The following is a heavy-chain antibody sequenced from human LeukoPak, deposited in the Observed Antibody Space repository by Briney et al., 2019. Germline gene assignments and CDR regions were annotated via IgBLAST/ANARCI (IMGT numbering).Heavy chain of an antibody. Sequence: GGSLGLSCAASGFTFSSYEMNWVRQAPGKGLEWVSYISSSGSTIYYADSVKGRFTISRDNAKNSLYLQMNSLRAEDTAVYYCARTRGDYGDYAGYWGQGTLVTVSS. CDR3: ARTRGDYGDYAGY. V-gene: IGHV3-48*03. J-gene: IGHJ4*02. CDR1: GFTFSSYE. D-gene: IGHD4-17*01. CDR2: ISSSGSTI.